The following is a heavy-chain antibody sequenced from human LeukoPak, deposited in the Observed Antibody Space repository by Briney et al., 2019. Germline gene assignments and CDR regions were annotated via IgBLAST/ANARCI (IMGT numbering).Heavy chain of an antibody. CDR1: GFTVSSNY. Sequence: PGGSLRLSCAASGFTVSSNYMSWVRQAPGKGLEWTAYISSSGRTIYYADSVKGRFTVSRDNAKNSLNLQMNSLRAEDTAVYYCARVYRSTTVITVDYWGQGTLVTVSS. D-gene: IGHD4-23*01. J-gene: IGHJ4*02. V-gene: IGHV3-11*04. CDR3: ARVYRSTTVITVDY. CDR2: ISSSGRTI.